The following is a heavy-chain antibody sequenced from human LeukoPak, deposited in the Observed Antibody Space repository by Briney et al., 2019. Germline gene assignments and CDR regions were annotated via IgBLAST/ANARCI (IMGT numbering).Heavy chain of an antibody. Sequence: PSETLSLTCTVSGGSISTYYWTWIRQPPGKALEWIGYISYTGTTNYNASLKSRVTISVDLSKNQFSLTLSSVTAADTAVYYCARVSYCSGSSCYSPPYFYYYFARDVWGQGTTVTVSS. J-gene: IGHJ6*02. D-gene: IGHD2-15*01. CDR1: GGSISTYY. V-gene: IGHV4-59*08. CDR2: ISYTGTT. CDR3: ARVSYCSGSSCYSPPYFYYYFARDV.